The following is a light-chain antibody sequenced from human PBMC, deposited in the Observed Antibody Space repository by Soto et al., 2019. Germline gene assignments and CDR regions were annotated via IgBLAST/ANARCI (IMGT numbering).Light chain of an antibody. CDR1: QDVSRY. CDR2: GAS. CDR3: QQLQRTPFT. J-gene: IGKJ3*01. V-gene: IGKV1-9*01. Sequence: QLTQSPSSLSASVGDRVTITCRASQDVSRYLAWYQQKAGKAPKLLIYGASTLQSGVPSRFSGLGSGTEFTLTISSLQPEDFATYHSQQLQRTPFTFGPGTTVDV.